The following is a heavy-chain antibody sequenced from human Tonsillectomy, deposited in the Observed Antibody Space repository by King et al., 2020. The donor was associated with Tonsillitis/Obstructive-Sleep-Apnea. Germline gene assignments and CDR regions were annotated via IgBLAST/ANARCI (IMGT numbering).Heavy chain of an antibody. V-gene: IGHV3-7*04. CDR2: IQQDGSEK. CDR1: GFTFSSYW. CDR3: ARDFFRGDILTGYYNWFDP. Sequence: VQLVESGGGLVQPGGSLRLSCAASGFTFSSYWMSWVRQAPGKGLEWVSNIQQDGSEKYYVYFVKSRFTSARDNAKNSLYLQMNSLIAEDTAVYYCARDFFRGDILTGYYNWFDPWGQGTLVTVSS. D-gene: IGHD3-9*01. J-gene: IGHJ5*02.